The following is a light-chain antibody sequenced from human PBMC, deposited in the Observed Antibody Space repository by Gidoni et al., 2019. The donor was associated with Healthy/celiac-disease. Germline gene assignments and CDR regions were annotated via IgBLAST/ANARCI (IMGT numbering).Light chain of an antibody. V-gene: IGLV2-14*01. CDR3: RSYTSSSTHVV. CDR1: SSDVGGYNY. Sequence: QSALTQPASVSGSPGQSITISCTGTSSDVGGYNYVSWYQQHPGKAPKLMIYEVSNRPSGVSNRFSGSTSGNTASLTISGLQAEYEADYYCRSYTSSSTHVVFGGGTKLTVL. J-gene: IGLJ2*01. CDR2: EVS.